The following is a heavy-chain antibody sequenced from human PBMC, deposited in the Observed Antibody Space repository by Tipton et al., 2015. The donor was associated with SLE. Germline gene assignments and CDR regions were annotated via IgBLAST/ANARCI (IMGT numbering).Heavy chain of an antibody. CDR3: AKGRQQLAFDY. V-gene: IGHV4-38-2*02. Sequence: TLSLTCTVSGYSISSGYYWGWIRQPPGKGLEWIGSIYHSGSTNYNPSLKSRVTISVDTSKNQFSLKLSSVTAADTAVYYCAKGRQQLAFDYWGQGTLVTVSS. CDR1: GYSISSGYY. CDR2: IYHSGST. D-gene: IGHD6-13*01. J-gene: IGHJ4*02.